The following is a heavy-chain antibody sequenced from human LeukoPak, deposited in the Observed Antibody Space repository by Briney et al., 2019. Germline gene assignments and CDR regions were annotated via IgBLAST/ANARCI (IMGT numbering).Heavy chain of an antibody. D-gene: IGHD3-22*01. CDR2: IGTAGDT. Sequence: GGSLRLSCAASGFTFNSYDMHWVRQATGKGLEWVSAIGTAGDTYYPGSVKGRFTISRENAKNSLYLQMNSLRAGDTAVYYCARGRFGSVVVPFDYWGQGTLVTVSS. J-gene: IGHJ4*02. V-gene: IGHV3-13*01. CDR3: ARGRFGSVVVPFDY. CDR1: GFTFNSYD.